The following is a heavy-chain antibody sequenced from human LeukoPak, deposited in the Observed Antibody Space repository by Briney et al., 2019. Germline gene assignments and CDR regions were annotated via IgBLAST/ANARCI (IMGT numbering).Heavy chain of an antibody. J-gene: IGHJ4*02. Sequence: SSETLSLTCTVSGGSISSSSYYWGWIRQPPGKGLEWIGSIYYTGSTYYNPSLKSRVTISVDRSKNQFSLKLSSVTAADTAVYYCAGLYDGLYYYDSSGYLDYWGQGTLVTVSS. CDR2: IYYTGST. V-gene: IGHV4-39*07. CDR1: GGSISSSSYY. D-gene: IGHD3-22*01. CDR3: AGLYDGLYYYDSSGYLDY.